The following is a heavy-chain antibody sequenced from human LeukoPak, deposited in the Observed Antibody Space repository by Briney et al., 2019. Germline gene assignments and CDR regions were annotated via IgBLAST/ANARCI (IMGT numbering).Heavy chain of an antibody. D-gene: IGHD4-23*01. CDR2: IKPDGTTR. J-gene: IGHJ4*02. Sequence: GGSLRLSCAASGFPFSSYSMTWVRQAPGKGLEWVANIKPDGTTRFYVDSVKGRFTISRDNAKSSLSLQLNSLRAEDTALYYCAREIVGGASAFDYWGQGTLVTVSS. V-gene: IGHV3-7*03. CDR3: AREIVGGASAFDY. CDR1: GFPFSSYS.